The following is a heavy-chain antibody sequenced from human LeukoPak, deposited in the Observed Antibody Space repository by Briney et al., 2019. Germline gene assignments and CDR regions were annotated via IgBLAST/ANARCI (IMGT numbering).Heavy chain of an antibody. CDR1: GFTFSIYW. J-gene: IGHJ4*02. CDR3: ARDRWSYDPQGGFDC. Sequence: GGSLRLPCAASGFTFSIYWMSWVRQAPGKGLEWVANIKQDGSERYYVDSVKSRFTLSRDNAKNSLYLQMNSLRAEDTAVYYCARDRWSYDPQGGFDCWGQGTLVTVSS. CDR2: IKQDGSER. D-gene: IGHD3-22*01. V-gene: IGHV3-7*03.